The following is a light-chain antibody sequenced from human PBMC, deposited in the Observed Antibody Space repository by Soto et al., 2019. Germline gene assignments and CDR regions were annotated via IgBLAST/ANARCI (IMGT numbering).Light chain of an antibody. J-gene: IGLJ1*01. Sequence: QSVLTQPASVSGSPGQSIAISCTGTSSDVGAYIYVSWYQHHPGKAPKLILYDVSARPSGVSDRFSGSKSGNTASLTFSGLQPEDEADYYCSSYTSSSTEVFGTGTQLTVL. CDR1: SSDVGAYIY. CDR3: SSYTSSSTEV. CDR2: DVS. V-gene: IGLV2-14*03.